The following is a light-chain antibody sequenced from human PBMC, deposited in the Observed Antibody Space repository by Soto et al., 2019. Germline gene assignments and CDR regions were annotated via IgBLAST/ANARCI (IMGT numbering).Light chain of an antibody. CDR2: WAS. CDR1: QSVLYSSNNKNY. V-gene: IGKV4-1*01. Sequence: DIVMTQSPDSLAVSLGERATINCKSSQSVLYSSNNKNYLAWYQQKPGQPPKLLIYWASTRESGVPDRFSGNGSGTDFTLTISSLQAEDVAVYYCQQYYSTPPLFTFGTGTKVDIK. J-gene: IGKJ3*01. CDR3: QQYYSTPPLFT.